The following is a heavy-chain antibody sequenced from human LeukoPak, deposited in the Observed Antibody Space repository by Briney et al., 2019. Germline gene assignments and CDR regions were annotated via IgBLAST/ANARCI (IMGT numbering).Heavy chain of an antibody. CDR3: ARLNSGPIG. CDR2: LYSSGST. CDR1: GFTFDDYA. D-gene: IGHD6-19*01. V-gene: IGHV4-59*08. J-gene: IGHJ4*02. Sequence: GSLRLSCAASGFTFDDYAMHWVRQPPGKGLEWIGWLYSSGSTNYNPSLKSRVIISVDTSRNQFSLKLNSVTAADTAVYYCARLNSGPIGWGQGTLVTVSS.